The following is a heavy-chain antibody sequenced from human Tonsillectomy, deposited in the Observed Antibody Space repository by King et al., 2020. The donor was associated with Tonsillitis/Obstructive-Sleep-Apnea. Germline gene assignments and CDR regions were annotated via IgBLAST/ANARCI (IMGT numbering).Heavy chain of an antibody. CDR2: ISYDGSNK. CDR1: GFTFSTYA. V-gene: IGHV3-30*04. CDR3: ARPTEDHYYDIRDYYPNCFDP. D-gene: IGHD3-22*01. Sequence: VQLVESGGAVVQPGRSLRVSCAASGFTFSTYAMHWVRQAPGKGLEWVAVISYDGSNKYYADSVKGRFTISRDNSKNTLYLRMNSLRAEDTAVYYCARPTEDHYYDIRDYYPNCFDPRGQGTLVSVSS. J-gene: IGHJ5*02.